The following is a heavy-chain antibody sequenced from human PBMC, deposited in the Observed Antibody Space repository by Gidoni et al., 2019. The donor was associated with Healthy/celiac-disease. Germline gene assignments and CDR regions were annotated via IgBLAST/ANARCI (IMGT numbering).Heavy chain of an antibody. J-gene: IGHJ6*02. CDR2: TYDVSKWYN. V-gene: IGHV6-1*01. D-gene: IGHD6-19*01. Sequence: QVQLQQSGPGLVKPSQTRSLNCAISGDSVSRYSAAWNWIRQSPSRGLEWLGRTYDVSKWYNDYAVSVKSRITVNPDTSRNQFSLQLKSVTPEDSALYYCAREPTYSSGWSPAGSVGDYYYYGMDVWGQGTTVTVSS. CDR1: GDSVSRYSAA. CDR3: AREPTYSSGWSPAGSVGDYYYYGMDV.